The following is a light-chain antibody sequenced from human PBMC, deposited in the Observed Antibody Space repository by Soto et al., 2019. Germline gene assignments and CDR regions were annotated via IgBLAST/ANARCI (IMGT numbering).Light chain of an antibody. V-gene: IGLV1-44*01. J-gene: IGLJ1*01. CDR2: SNS. CDR3: ATWDDSLNGYV. Sequence: QSVLTQPPSASGTPGQRVTISCSGSSSNIGSNTVNWYQQLPGTAPKLLMYSNSQRPSGVPDRFSGSKSGTSASLAISGLQSEDEADYYCATWDDSLNGYVFGTGTKLTV. CDR1: SSNIGSNT.